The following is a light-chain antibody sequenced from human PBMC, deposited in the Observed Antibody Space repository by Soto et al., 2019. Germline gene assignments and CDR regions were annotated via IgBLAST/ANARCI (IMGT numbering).Light chain of an antibody. CDR2: EGS. CDR3: CSYAGSSTSFVV. Sequence: QSALTQPASVSGSPGQSITISCTGTSSDVGSYNLVSRYQQHPGKAPKLMIYEGSKRPSGVSNRFSGSKSGNTASLTISGLQAEDEADYYCCSYAGSSTSFVVFGGGTQLTVL. V-gene: IGLV2-23*01. CDR1: SSDVGSYNL. J-gene: IGLJ2*01.